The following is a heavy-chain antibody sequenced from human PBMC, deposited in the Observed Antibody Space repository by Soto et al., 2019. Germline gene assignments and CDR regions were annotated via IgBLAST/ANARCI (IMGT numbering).Heavy chain of an antibody. D-gene: IGHD3-9*01. CDR3: ARELRYFDWSSARDYYYYYMDV. CDR1: GYTFTSYG. V-gene: IGHV1-18*01. J-gene: IGHJ6*03. CDR2: ISAYNGNT. Sequence: ASVKVSCKASGYTFTSYGISSVRQAPGQGLEWMGWISAYNGNTNYAQKLQGRVTMTTDTSTSTAYMELRSLRSDDTAVYYCARELRYFDWSSARDYYYYYMDVWGKGTTVTVSS.